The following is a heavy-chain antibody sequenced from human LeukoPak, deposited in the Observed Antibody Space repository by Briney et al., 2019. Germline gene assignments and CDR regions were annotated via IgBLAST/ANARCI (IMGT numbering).Heavy chain of an antibody. J-gene: IGHJ4*02. CDR1: GLTVSSNC. CDR3: ARLVNSGYDPFDY. Sequence: PGGSLRLSCAASGLTVSSNCMSWVRQAPGKGLEWVSLIYSGGSTYYTDSVKGRFTISRDNSKNTLYLQMNSLRAEDTAVYYCARLVNSGYDPFDYWGQGTLVTVSS. V-gene: IGHV3-53*01. CDR2: IYSGGST. D-gene: IGHD5-12*01.